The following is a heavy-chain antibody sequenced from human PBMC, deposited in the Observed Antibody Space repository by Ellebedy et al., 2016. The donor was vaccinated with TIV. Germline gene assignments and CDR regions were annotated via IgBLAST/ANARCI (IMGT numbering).Heavy chain of an antibody. CDR3: AKGYRWLPPDY. V-gene: IGHV3-43*01. CDR2: ISWGGGTT. CDR1: GFTFDDNT. J-gene: IGHJ4*02. Sequence: GESLKISCAASGFTFDDNTKHWVRQAPGKGLEWVSLISWGGGTTHYVDSVKGRFTISSDNSKNSLYLQMNSLTTEDTAMYYCAKGYRWLPPDYWGQGTLVTVSS. D-gene: IGHD2-8*02.